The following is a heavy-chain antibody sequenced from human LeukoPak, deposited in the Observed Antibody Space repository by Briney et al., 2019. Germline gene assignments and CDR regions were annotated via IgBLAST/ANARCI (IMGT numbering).Heavy chain of an antibody. CDR3: TKGENGMDV. CDR2: ISDSSSYI. V-gene: IGHV3-21*01. D-gene: IGHD1-26*01. Sequence: GGSLRLSCAASGFTFSSYMMNWVRQAPGKRLEWVSSISDSSSYIYHADSVKGRFTISRDNAKNSVYLQMNSLRAEDTATYYCTKGENGMDVWGQGTTVTVSS. CDR1: GFTFSSYM. J-gene: IGHJ6*02.